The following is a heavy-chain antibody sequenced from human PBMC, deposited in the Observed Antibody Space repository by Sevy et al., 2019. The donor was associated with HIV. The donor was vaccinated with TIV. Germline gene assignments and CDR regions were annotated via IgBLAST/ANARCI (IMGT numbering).Heavy chain of an antibody. CDR1: GFPFSSYD. V-gene: IGHV3-21*06. CDR2: ISSSSNFV. Sequence: GGSLRLSCTASGFPFSSYDMNWVRQAPGQGLEWISSISSSSNFVYQADSVKGRFTISRDNAKNSLFLQMNSLTVEDTAVYYCARDRGVPRTRGSYQYGMDVWGQGTMVTVSS. J-gene: IGHJ6*02. CDR3: ARDRGVPRTRGSYQYGMDV. D-gene: IGHD3-16*01.